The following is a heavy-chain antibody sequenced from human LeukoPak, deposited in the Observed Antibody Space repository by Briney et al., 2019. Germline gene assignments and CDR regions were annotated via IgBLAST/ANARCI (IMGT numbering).Heavy chain of an antibody. V-gene: IGHV3-30*02. CDR3: AKDLVRATSTTSCYFGGDCHSGFDF. CDR2: IRFDGRKK. Sequence: PGGSLRLSCAASGFTFNMYGMHWVRQAPGKGLEWVAFIRFDGRKKYYADSVKGRFTISRDNSKNTLHLLMGSLRAEDTAVYYCAKDLVRATSTTSCYFGGDCHSGFDFWGQGTQVTVS. CDR1: GFTFNMYG. J-gene: IGHJ4*02. D-gene: IGHD2-21*02.